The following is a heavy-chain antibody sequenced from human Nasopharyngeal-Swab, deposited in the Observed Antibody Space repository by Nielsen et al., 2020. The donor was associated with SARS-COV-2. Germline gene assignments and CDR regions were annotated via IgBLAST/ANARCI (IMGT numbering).Heavy chain of an antibody. CDR3: AKEGPGMFGVVGLDV. CDR2: ISYDGINK. D-gene: IGHD3-3*01. Sequence: GGSLRPSCAASGFIFSNYGMHWVRQAPGKGLEWVAVISYDGINKYDADSVKGRFTISRDNSKDTLYLQMNSLRPEDTAVYYCAKEGPGMFGVVGLDVWGQGTTVTVSS. CDR1: GFIFSNYG. J-gene: IGHJ6*02. V-gene: IGHV3-30*18.